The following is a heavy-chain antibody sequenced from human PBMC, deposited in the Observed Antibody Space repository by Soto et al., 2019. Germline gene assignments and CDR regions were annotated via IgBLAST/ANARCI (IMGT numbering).Heavy chain of an antibody. CDR3: ARDTLLYCSSTSCYLGGYSSSSSYYYGMDV. D-gene: IGHD2-2*01. J-gene: IGHJ6*02. CDR1: GFTFSSYS. V-gene: IGHV3-48*02. CDR2: ISSSSSTI. Sequence: GGSLRLSCAASGFTFSSYSTNWVRQAPGKGLEWVSYISSSSSTIYYADSVKGRFTISRDNAKNSLYLQMNSLRDEDTAVYYCARDTLLYCSSTSCYLGGYSSSSSYYYGMDVWGQGTTVTV.